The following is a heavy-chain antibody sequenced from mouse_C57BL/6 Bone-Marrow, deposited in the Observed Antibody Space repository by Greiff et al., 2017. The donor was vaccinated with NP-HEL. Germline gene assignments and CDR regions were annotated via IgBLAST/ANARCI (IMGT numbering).Heavy chain of an antibody. J-gene: IGHJ1*03. CDR2: FYPGSGSL. V-gene: IGHV1-62-2*01. CDR3: ARHGDYFGSSYGYFDV. Sequence: VKLVESGAELVKPGASVKLSCKASGYTFTEYTIHWVKQRSGQGLEWIGWFYPGSGSLKYNDQFKDKATLTADKSSSTVDMDLSRLTTEDSAVYFCARHGDYFGSSYGYFDVWGTGTTVIVSS. D-gene: IGHD1-1*01. CDR1: GYTFTEYT.